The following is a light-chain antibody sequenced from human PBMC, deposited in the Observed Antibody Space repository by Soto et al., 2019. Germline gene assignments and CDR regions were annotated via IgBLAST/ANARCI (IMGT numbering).Light chain of an antibody. CDR2: GAS. Sequence: ESVLTQSPGTLSLSPGERATLSCRASQSVSSNSLAWYQQKPGQAPRLLIYGASSRATGTPDRFSGSGSGTDFTLTISRLEPEDFAVYYCQQFGASPPSWTFGQGTKVEI. J-gene: IGKJ1*01. CDR3: QQFGASPPSWT. CDR1: QSVSSNS. V-gene: IGKV3-20*01.